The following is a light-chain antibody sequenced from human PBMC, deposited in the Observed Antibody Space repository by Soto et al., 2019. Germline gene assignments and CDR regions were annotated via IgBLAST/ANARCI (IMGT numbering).Light chain of an antibody. CDR2: EVS. V-gene: IGLV2-14*01. CDR3: SSYTSSSTPYV. J-gene: IGLJ1*01. Sequence: QSALTQPASVSGSPGQSITMSCTGTSSDVGGYSYVSWYQQHPDKAPKLMIYEVSNRPSGVSNRFSGSKSGDTASLTISGLQAEDEADYYCSSYTSSSTPYVFGTGTQLTVL. CDR1: SSDVGGYSY.